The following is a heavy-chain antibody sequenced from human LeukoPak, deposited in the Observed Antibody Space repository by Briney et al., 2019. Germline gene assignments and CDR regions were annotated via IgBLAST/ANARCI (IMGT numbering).Heavy chain of an antibody. CDR2: IRYDGSNK. CDR1: GFTFSSYG. J-gene: IGHJ4*02. V-gene: IGHV3-30*02. CDR3: AKESDDSSGYYRLLPYFDY. D-gene: IGHD3-22*01. Sequence: GGSLRLSCAASGFTFSSYGMHWVRQAPGKGLEWVAFIRYDGSNKYYADSVKGRFTISRDNSKNTLYPQMNSLRAEDTAVYYCAKESDDSSGYYRLLPYFDYWGQGTLVTVSS.